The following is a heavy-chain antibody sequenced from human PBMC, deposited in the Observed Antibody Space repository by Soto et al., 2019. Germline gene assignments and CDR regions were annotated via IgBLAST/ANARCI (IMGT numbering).Heavy chain of an antibody. CDR1: GFNFSTYA. CDR3: VRDRSRLGMWNPLDY. Sequence: TGGSLRLSCAASGFNFSTYAINWVRQAPGKGLEWVAVVAYDGSNKNYADSVKGRFTISRDNSKNTLYLQMNSLRPEDTGVYYCVRDRSRLGMWNPLDYWGQGTLVTVSS. CDR2: VAYDGSNK. V-gene: IGHV3-30-3*01. D-gene: IGHD7-27*01. J-gene: IGHJ4*02.